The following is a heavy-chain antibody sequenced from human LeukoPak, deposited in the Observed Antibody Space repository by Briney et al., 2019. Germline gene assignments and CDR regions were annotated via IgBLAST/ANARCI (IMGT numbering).Heavy chain of an antibody. V-gene: IGHV1-2*02. CDR2: INPNSGGT. CDR1: GYTFTGYY. Sequence: ASVKVSCKASGYTFTGYYMHWVRQAPGQGLEWMGWINPNSGGTNYAQKFQGRVTMTRDTSISTAYMELSRLRSDDTAVYYCAKPYRYCSSTSCRNWFDPWGQGTLATVSS. J-gene: IGHJ5*02. CDR3: AKPYRYCSSTSCRNWFDP. D-gene: IGHD2-2*01.